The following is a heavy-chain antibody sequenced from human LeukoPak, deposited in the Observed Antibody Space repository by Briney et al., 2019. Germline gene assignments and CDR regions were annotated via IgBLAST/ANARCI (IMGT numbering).Heavy chain of an antibody. CDR2: IYPGDSDT. CDR1: GYNFTSYW. Sequence: GESLKISCKASGYNFTSYWIGWVRQMPGKGLEWMGIIYPGDSDTRYSPSFQGQVTISADKSISTAYLQWSSLKASDTAMYYCARHSYGSGSYYKPYYYYGMDVWGQGTTVTVSS. D-gene: IGHD3-10*01. CDR3: ARHSYGSGSYYKPYYYYGMDV. J-gene: IGHJ6*02. V-gene: IGHV5-51*01.